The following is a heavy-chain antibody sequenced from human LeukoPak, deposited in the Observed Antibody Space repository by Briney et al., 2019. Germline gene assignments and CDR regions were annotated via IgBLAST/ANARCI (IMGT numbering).Heavy chain of an antibody. V-gene: IGHV3-30-3*01. CDR3: ARRAIVVVNLGMDV. CDR1: GFTFRSYA. Sequence: GRSLRLSCAASGFTFRSYAMHWVRQAPGKGLEWVAVISYDGSNKYYADSVKGRFTISRDNSKNTLYLQMNSLRAEDTAVYYCARRAIVVVNLGMDVWGQGTTVTVSS. CDR2: ISYDGSNK. D-gene: IGHD3-22*01. J-gene: IGHJ6*02.